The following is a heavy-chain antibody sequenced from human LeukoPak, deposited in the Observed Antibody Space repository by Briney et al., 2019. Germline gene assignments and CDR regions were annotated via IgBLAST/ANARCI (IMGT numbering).Heavy chain of an antibody. CDR3: ARDLAIAMGGTNYYYAMDV. J-gene: IGHJ6*02. D-gene: IGHD6-19*01. CDR2: INQGGSEK. Sequence: PGGSLRLSCAASGFTFSSYWMSWVRQAPGKGLEWVANINQGGSEKYYVDSVKGRFTISRDNAKNSLYLQMNSLRAGDTAVYYCARDLAIAMGGTNYYYAMDVWGQGTTVTVSS. CDR1: GFTFSSYW. V-gene: IGHV3-7*01.